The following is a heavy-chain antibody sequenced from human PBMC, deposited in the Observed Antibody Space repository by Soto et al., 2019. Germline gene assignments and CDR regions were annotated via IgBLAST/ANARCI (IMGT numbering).Heavy chain of an antibody. CDR2: VISASGSV. CDR1: GRIFSSFP. CDR3: ARVGSRDAYNYVLDQ. V-gene: IGHV1-69*06. J-gene: IGHJ1*01. D-gene: IGHD5-18*01. Sequence: QVQVVQSGAEVKKPGSSVKISCKASGRIFSSFPTSWVRQVPGQGLEWMGGVISASGSVTYAPKFQGRVTMTAVNSAGIGYLELTSLTSEDTAINYCARVGSRDAYNYVLDQWGPGTMVTVSS.